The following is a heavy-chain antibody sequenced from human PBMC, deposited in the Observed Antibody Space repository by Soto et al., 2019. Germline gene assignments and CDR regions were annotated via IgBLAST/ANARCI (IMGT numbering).Heavy chain of an antibody. CDR2: TNHGGNT. CDR1: AGPPISNY. Sequence: SETLSPTCVVYAGPPISNYWSWIRQPPGKGRGWIGETNHGGNTNYNPSLNPSLKSRVTISVDASKNQFSLNLRSVTATDTAVYYCARDSNSYYYDITKYYFDAWGQGTPVTVSS. D-gene: IGHD3-9*01. CDR3: ARDSNSYYYDITKYYFDA. V-gene: IGHV4-34*01. J-gene: IGHJ4*01.